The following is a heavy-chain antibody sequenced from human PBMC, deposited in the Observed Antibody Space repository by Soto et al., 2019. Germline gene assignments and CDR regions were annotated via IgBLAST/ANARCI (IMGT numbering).Heavy chain of an antibody. V-gene: IGHV3-66*01. J-gene: IGHJ4*02. Sequence: GGSLRLSCAASGFMVSSNYMSWVRQAPGKGLEWVSVTYSAGTTNYADSVKGRFTISRDNSKNTLDLQMNSLRADDTAMYYCARWVTVYGGLDYWGQGTLVTVSS. CDR1: GFMVSSNY. CDR3: ARWVTVYGGLDY. D-gene: IGHD2-8*01. CDR2: TYSAGTT.